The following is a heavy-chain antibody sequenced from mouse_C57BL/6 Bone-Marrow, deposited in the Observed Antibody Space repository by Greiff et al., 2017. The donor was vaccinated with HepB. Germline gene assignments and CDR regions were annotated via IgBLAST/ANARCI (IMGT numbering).Heavy chain of an antibody. CDR2: IDPENGDT. V-gene: IGHV14-4*01. Sequence: EVQLVESGAELVRPGASVKLSCAASGFNIKDDYMHWVKQRPEQGLEWIGWIDPENGDTEYASKFQGKATITADTSSNTAYLQLSSLTSEDTAVYYCTTDYGSSHWYFDVWGTGTTVTVSS. CDR3: TTDYGSSHWYFDV. CDR1: GFNIKDDY. D-gene: IGHD1-1*01. J-gene: IGHJ1*03.